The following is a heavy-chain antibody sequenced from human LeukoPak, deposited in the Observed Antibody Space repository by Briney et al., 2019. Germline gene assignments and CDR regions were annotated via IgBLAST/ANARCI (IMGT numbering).Heavy chain of an antibody. CDR1: GFTFSDFY. D-gene: IGHD2-15*01. CDR2: ISGSSSNT. CDR3: TRHPAEGDY. V-gene: IGHV3-11*03. J-gene: IGHJ4*02. Sequence: GGSLRLSCTASGFTFSDFYMSWIRQAPGKGLESVSYISGSSSNTNYADSVKGRFTISRDNAKKTLYLQMNSLRPEDTAVYYCTRHPAEGDYWGQGTLVTLSS.